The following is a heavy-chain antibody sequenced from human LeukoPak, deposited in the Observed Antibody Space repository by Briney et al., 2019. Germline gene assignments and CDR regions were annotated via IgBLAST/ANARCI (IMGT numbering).Heavy chain of an antibody. CDR1: GFTFSSYG. Sequence: GGSLRLSCAASGFTFSSYGMHWVRQAPGKGLEWVAVISCDGSNKYYADSVKGRFTISRDNSKNTLYLQMNSLRAEDTAVYYCARDGSGFRGYCSSTSCSFDNWGQGTLVTVSS. D-gene: IGHD2-2*01. CDR2: ISCDGSNK. CDR3: ARDGSGFRGYCSSTSCSFDN. V-gene: IGHV3-30*03. J-gene: IGHJ4*02.